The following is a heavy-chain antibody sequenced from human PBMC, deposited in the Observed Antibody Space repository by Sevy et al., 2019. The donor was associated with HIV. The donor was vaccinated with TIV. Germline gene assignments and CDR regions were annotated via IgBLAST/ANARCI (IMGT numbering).Heavy chain of an antibody. D-gene: IGHD3-22*01. Sequence: SETLSLTCTVSGGSISSSSYYWGWIRQPPGKGLEWIGSIYYSGSTYSNPSLKSRITISVDTYKNQFSLKLSSVTAADAAVYYCARHPYYDSGVVPYYFDYWGQGTMVTVSS. V-gene: IGHV4-39*01. CDR1: GGSISSSSYY. CDR3: ARHPYYDSGVVPYYFDY. CDR2: IYYSGST. J-gene: IGHJ4*02.